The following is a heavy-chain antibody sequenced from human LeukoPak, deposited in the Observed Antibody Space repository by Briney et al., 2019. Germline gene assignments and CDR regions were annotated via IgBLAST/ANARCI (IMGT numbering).Heavy chain of an antibody. D-gene: IGHD6-6*01. Sequence: ASVKVSCKASGYTFTSYGISWVRQAPGQGLEWMGWISAYNGNTNYAQKLQGRVTMTTDTSTSTAYMELRSLRSDDTAVYCCARDGYSSSSQENWFDPWGQGTLVTVSS. V-gene: IGHV1-18*01. CDR3: ARDGYSSSSQENWFDP. CDR1: GYTFTSYG. CDR2: ISAYNGNT. J-gene: IGHJ5*02.